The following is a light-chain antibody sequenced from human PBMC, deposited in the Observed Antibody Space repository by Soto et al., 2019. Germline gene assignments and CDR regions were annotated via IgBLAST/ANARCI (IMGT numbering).Light chain of an antibody. CDR1: SSDVGGYNY. CDR2: EVS. J-gene: IGLJ1*01. V-gene: IGLV2-14*01. CDR3: SSYTSSTAYV. Sequence: QSALTQPASVSGSPGQSITISCTGTSSDVGGYNYVSWYQLHPGKAPKLMVYEVSNRPSGVSNRFSGSKSGNTASLTISGLQADDEADYYCSSYTSSTAYVFGTGTKLTV.